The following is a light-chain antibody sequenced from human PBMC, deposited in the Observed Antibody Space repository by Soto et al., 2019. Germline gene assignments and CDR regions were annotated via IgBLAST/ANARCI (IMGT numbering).Light chain of an antibody. V-gene: IGKV3-11*01. CDR1: QSISSS. J-gene: IGKJ3*01. Sequence: EIVLTQSPATLSLSPGERVILSCRASQSISSSLAWYQQKPGQTPRLLIYDASSWAPGIPARFSGSGSGTDFTLTITSLEPEDVAVYFCQQRSNSPPFTFGPGTKVNLK. CDR3: QQRSNSPPFT. CDR2: DAS.